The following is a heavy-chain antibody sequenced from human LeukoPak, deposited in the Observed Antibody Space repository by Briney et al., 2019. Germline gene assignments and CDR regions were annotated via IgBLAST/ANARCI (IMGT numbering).Heavy chain of an antibody. J-gene: IGHJ6*02. V-gene: IGHV4-61*01. Sequence: PSETLSLTCTVSGGSVSSSNYYWSWIRQPPGKGLEWIGYIYYSGSTYYNPSLKSRVTISVDTSKNQFSLKLSSVTAADTAVYYCARDHIAVVPVEYYYGMDVWGQGTTVTVSS. CDR1: GGSVSSSNYY. CDR2: IYYSGST. CDR3: ARDHIAVVPVEYYYGMDV. D-gene: IGHD2-2*01.